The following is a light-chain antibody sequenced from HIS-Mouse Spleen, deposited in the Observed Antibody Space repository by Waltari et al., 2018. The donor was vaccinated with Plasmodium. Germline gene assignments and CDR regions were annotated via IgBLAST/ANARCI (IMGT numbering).Light chain of an antibody. Sequence: IQMTQSPSSLSASVGDRVNITCRASQGISNYLAWYQQKPGKVPKLLIYAASTLQSGVPSRFSGSGSGTDFTLTISSLQPEDVATYYCQKYNSAPHTFGQGTKLEIK. J-gene: IGKJ2*01. CDR2: AAS. V-gene: IGKV1-27*01. CDR1: QGISNY. CDR3: QKYNSAPHT.